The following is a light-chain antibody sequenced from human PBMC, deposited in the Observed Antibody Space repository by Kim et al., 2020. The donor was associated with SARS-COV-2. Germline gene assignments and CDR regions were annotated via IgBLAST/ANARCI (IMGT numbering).Light chain of an antibody. V-gene: IGKV3-20*01. CDR2: SAS. J-gene: IGKJ4*01. Sequence: PGESGTLSGRASQRVGTDLAWYQVKIGQAPRLLISSASTRATGIPDRFSGRGSGTDFTLTINRLEPEDFVVYYCQQYGNLPLTFGGGTKLEF. CDR3: QQYGNLPLT. CDR1: QRVGTD.